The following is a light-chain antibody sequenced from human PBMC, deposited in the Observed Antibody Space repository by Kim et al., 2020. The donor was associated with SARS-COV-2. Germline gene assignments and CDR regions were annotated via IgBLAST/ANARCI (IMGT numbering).Light chain of an antibody. J-gene: IGLJ3*02. CDR2: DVS. Sequence: TISSTRTSVDIDNYHFLSLSQQHPATSPTLLLSDVSNLPSCVSHRFSGSNSANTASLTISELQDEDEADYYCSSHLGSSTWVFGGGTQLTVL. CDR3: SSHLGSSTWV. CDR1: SVDIDNYHF. V-gene: IGLV2-14*04.